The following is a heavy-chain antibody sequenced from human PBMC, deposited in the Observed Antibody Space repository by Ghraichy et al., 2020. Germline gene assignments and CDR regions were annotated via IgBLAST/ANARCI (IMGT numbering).Heavy chain of an antibody. D-gene: IGHD2-21*02. J-gene: IGHJ4*02. V-gene: IGHV3-33*01. Sequence: GGSLRLSCAASGFTFSSYGMHWVRQAPGKGLEWVAVIWYDGSNKYYADSVKGRFTISRDNSKNTLYLQMNSLRAEDTAVYYCARDGVVTATPPRYFDYWGQGTLVTVSS. CDR1: GFTFSSYG. CDR3: ARDGVVTATPPRYFDY. CDR2: IWYDGSNK.